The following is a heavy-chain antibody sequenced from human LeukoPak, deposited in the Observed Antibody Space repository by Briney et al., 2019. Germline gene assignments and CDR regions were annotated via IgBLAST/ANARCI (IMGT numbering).Heavy chain of an antibody. J-gene: IGHJ4*01. V-gene: IGHV3-23*01. D-gene: IGHD7-27*01. CDR1: GFTFSTHT. CDR2: IGRGGGGI. CDR3: AHDPNWEMDY. Sequence: PGGSLRLACVASGFTFSTHTMYGVRLAPGKGLEWVSIIGRGGGGIHYTDSVRGRFTISRDDSKNTLYLQMNSLRAEDTALYYCAHDPNWEMDYWGQESWSPSPQ.